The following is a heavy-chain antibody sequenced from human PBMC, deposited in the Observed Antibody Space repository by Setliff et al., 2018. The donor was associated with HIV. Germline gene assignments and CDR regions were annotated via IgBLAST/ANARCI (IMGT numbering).Heavy chain of an antibody. Sequence: TSETLSLTCTVSGGSISTHYWNWVRQPPGKGLEWIGYISYSGSTNYNPSVKSRVTISVDSSKNQFSLKLSSVTAADTAVYYCAREASYYDSTDHRNFDLWGQGTMVTVSS. CDR1: GGSISTHY. D-gene: IGHD3-22*01. J-gene: IGHJ3*01. V-gene: IGHV4-59*11. CDR2: ISYSGST. CDR3: AREASYYDSTDHRNFDL.